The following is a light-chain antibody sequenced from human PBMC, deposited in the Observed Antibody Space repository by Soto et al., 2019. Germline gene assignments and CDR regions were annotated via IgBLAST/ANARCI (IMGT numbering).Light chain of an antibody. Sequence: IQLTQSPSSLSASVGDRVTITCRASQGISNNFVWYQQKPGKAPKLLIYATSILEGGVPSRFSGSVSGTDFTLTISSLQPEDFATYFCQQLTDYPITFGGGTKVEI. J-gene: IGKJ4*01. V-gene: IGKV1-9*01. CDR1: QGISNN. CDR3: QQLTDYPIT. CDR2: ATS.